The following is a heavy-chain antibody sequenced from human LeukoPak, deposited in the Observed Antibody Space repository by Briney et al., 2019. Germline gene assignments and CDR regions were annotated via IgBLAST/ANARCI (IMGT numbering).Heavy chain of an antibody. D-gene: IGHD3-16*02. CDR3: AKGPQVLTFGGVIVTRGLDY. CDR2: ISGSGGST. CDR1: GFTFSSYA. V-gene: IGHV3-23*01. J-gene: IGHJ4*02. Sequence: GGSLRLSCAASGFTFSSYAMSWVRQAPGKGLEWVSAISGSGGSTYYADSVKGRFTISRDNSKNTLYLQMNSLRAEDAAVYYCAKGPQVLTFGGVIVTRGLDYWGQGTLVTVSS.